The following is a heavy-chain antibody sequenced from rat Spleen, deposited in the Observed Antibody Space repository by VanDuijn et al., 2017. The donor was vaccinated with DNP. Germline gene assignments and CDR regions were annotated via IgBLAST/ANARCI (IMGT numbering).Heavy chain of an antibody. J-gene: IGHJ3*01. V-gene: IGHV5-7*01. CDR2: IIYDGSRT. CDR1: GFIFSDYN. D-gene: IGHD1-4*01. Sequence: EVQLVESGGGLVQPGRSLKLSCVASGFIFSDYNMAWVRQAPKTGLEWVANIIYDGSRTHYRDSVKGRFTISRDNGKSSLYLQMNSLRSEDTATYYCARSRLPGYYPFACWGQGTLVTVSS. CDR3: ARSRLPGYYPFAC.